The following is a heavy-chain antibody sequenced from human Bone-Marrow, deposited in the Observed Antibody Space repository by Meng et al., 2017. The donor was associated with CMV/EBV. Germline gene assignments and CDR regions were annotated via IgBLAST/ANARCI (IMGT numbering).Heavy chain of an antibody. Sequence: GESLKISCAASGFSFSSYAMHWVRQAPGKGLEWVAVISYDGSNKYYVDSVKGRFTISRDNSKNTLYLEMNSLRAEDTAVYYCARDQVGDHGSGSYYNEYFQHWGQSSLVTVSS. CDR2: ISYDGSNK. CDR3: ARDQVGDHGSGSYYNEYFQH. D-gene: IGHD3-10*01. CDR1: GFSFSSYA. V-gene: IGHV3-30*04. J-gene: IGHJ1*01.